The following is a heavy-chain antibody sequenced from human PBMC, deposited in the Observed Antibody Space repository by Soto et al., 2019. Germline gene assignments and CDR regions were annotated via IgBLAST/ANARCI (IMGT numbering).Heavy chain of an antibody. CDR1: GFTFSSYW. J-gene: IGHJ6*03. V-gene: IGHV3-7*01. Sequence: GGSLRLSCAASGFTFSSYWMSWVRQAPGKGLEWVANIKQDGSEKYYVDSVKGRFTISRDNAKNSLYLQMNSLRAEDTAVYYWARARYFDWLFPSYYYYYMDVWGKGTTVTVSS. CDR3: ARARYFDWLFPSYYYYYMDV. CDR2: IKQDGSEK. D-gene: IGHD3-9*01.